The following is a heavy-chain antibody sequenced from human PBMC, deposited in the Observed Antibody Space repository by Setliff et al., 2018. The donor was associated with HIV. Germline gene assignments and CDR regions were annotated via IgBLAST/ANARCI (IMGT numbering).Heavy chain of an antibody. J-gene: IGHJ6*03. D-gene: IGHD3-22*01. V-gene: IGHV4-59*01. CDR3: ARHLYYYDNNGYLQPYYYMDV. CDR1: GGSISSYY. Sequence: SVTLSLTCTVSGGSISSYYWSWIRQPPGKGLEWIGYISYSGSTNYNPSLKSRVTLSVKTSKNQFSLKLNSVTAADTAVYYCARHLYYYDNNGYLQPYYYMDVWGKGTTVTVSS. CDR2: ISYSGST.